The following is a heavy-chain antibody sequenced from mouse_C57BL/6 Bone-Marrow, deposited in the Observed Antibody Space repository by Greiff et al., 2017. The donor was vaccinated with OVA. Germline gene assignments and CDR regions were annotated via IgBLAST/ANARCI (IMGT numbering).Heavy chain of an antibody. CDR2: IYPGDGDT. D-gene: IGHD4-1*01. Sequence: QVHVKQSGPELVKPGASVKISCKASGYAFSSSWMNWVKQRPGKGLEWIGRIYPGDGDTNYNGKFKGKATLTADKSSSTAYMQLSSLTSEDSAVYFCASNWAWFAYWGQGTLVTVSA. J-gene: IGHJ3*01. CDR1: GYAFSSSW. CDR3: ASNWAWFAY. V-gene: IGHV1-82*01.